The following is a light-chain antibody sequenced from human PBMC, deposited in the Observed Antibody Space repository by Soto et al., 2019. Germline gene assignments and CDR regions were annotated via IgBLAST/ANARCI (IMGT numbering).Light chain of an antibody. CDR3: GSWDSSLSAYV. V-gene: IGLV1-51*01. CDR2: DDN. J-gene: IGLJ1*01. Sequence: QSVLTQPPSVSAAPAQKVTISCSGGSSNIGGTSVSWYQHLPGTATKLLTYDDNKRPSGIPDRFSGSKSGTSATLGITGFQTGDEADYYCGSWDSSLSAYVFGTGTKV. CDR1: SSNIGGTS.